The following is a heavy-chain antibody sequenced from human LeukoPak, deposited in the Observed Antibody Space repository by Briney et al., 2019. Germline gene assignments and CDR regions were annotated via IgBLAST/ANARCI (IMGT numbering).Heavy chain of an antibody. CDR1: GFTFSEYG. CDR2: ISFSSGTI. V-gene: IGHV3-48*04. CDR3: ARPTGKWSDYMNV. D-gene: IGHD2-8*01. J-gene: IGHJ6*03. Sequence: HSGGSLRLSCAASGFTFSEYGMHWVRQAPGKGLEWVSYISFSSGTIYSADSLQGRFTTSRDNAQNSLYLQMNSLRVEDTAVYCCARPTGKWSDYMNVWGKGTTVTVSS.